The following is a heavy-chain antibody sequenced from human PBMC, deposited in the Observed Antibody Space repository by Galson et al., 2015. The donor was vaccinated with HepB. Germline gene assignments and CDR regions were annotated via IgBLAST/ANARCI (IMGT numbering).Heavy chain of an antibody. CDR2: TIPVFGIT. CDR3: ATDASGWLDP. V-gene: IGHV1-69*13. CDR1: EGTFTSYA. J-gene: IGHJ5*02. D-gene: IGHD2-8*02. Sequence: SVKVSCKASEGTFTSYAISWVRQAPGQGLEWLGGTIPVFGITNYTQKFQGRVTITADESTSTAYMEPSSLTSEDTAVYYCATDASGWLDPWGQGTLVTVSS.